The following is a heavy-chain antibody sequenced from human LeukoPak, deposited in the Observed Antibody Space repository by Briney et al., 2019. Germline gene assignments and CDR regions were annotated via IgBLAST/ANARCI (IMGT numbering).Heavy chain of an antibody. CDR3: ARDAVVVGATSYGMDV. CDR1: GYTFTGYY. D-gene: IGHD1-26*01. V-gene: IGHV1-2*04. Sequence: ASVKVSCKASGYTFTGYYMHWVRQAPGQGLEWMGWINPNSGGTNYAQKFQGWVTMTRDTSISTAYMELSRLRSDDTAVYYCARDAVVVGATSYGMDVRGQGTTVTVSS. J-gene: IGHJ6*02. CDR2: INPNSGGT.